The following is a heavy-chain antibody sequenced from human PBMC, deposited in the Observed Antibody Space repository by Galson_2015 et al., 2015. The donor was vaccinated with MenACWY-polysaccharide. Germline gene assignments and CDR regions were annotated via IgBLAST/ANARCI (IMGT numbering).Heavy chain of an antibody. D-gene: IGHD1-26*01. J-gene: IGHJ6*02. CDR2: IKKDGTEK. CDR3: ARSGRRDV. CDR1: GFTFTTYW. V-gene: IGHV3-7*01. Sequence: SLRLSCAASGFTFTTYWMTWVRQAPGKGLEWVANIKKDGTEKYYAHSVKSRFTISRDNAKNSLDLQMDSLRDEDTATYYCARSGRRDVWGQGTTVIVSS.